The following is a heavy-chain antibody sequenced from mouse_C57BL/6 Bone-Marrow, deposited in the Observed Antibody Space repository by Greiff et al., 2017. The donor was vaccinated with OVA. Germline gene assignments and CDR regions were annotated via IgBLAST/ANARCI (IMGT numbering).Heavy chain of an antibody. J-gene: IGHJ1*03. D-gene: IGHD1-1*01. Sequence: EVQLQQSGPELVKPGASVKISCKASGYTFTDYYMNWVKQSHGKSLEWIGDINPNNGGTKYNQKFQGKATLTVDKSSSTAYLELSSLTSADSAVYYCARVGYYYGSSYWYFDVWGTGTTVTVSS. CDR1: GYTFTDYY. CDR3: ARVGYYYGSSYWYFDV. CDR2: INPNNGGT. V-gene: IGHV1-26*01.